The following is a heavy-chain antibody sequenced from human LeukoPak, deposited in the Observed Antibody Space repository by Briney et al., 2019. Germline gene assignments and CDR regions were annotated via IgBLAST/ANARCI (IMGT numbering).Heavy chain of an antibody. Sequence: ASVKVSCEASGYTFTGYYMHWVRQAPGQGLEWMGWINPNSGGTNYAQKFQGRVTMTRDTSISTAYMELSRLRSDDTAVYYCARVLEIAAPPPGYWGQGTLVTVPS. D-gene: IGHD6-6*01. CDR1: GYTFTGYY. J-gene: IGHJ4*02. V-gene: IGHV1-2*02. CDR3: ARVLEIAAPPPGY. CDR2: INPNSGGT.